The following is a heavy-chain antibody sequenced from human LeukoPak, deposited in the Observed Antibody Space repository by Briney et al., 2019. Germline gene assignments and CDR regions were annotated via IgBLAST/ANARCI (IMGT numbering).Heavy chain of an antibody. CDR2: ISSSSSYI. V-gene: IGHV3-21*01. CDR3: VRGRYNYGYIFDY. Sequence: GGSLRLSCAASGFTFSGYSMNWVRQAPGKGLEWVSSISSSSSYIYYADSMKGRFTVSRDNARNSVYQQMNSLRVEDTAVYYCVRGRYNYGYIFDYWGQGTLVTVSS. J-gene: IGHJ4*02. CDR1: GFTFSGYS. D-gene: IGHD5-18*01.